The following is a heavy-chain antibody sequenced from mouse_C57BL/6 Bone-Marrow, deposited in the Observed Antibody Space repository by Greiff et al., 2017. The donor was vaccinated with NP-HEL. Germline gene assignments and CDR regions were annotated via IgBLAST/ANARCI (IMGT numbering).Heavy chain of an antibody. J-gene: IGHJ3*01. V-gene: IGHV14-4*01. CDR2: VDPENGDT. CDR1: GFNIKDDY. Sequence: VQLQQSGAELVRPGASVKLSCTASGFNIKDDYMHWVKQRPEQGLEWIGWVDPENGDTEYASKFQGKATIPADTSSNTAYLQLSSLTSEDTAVYYCTTRSPIYYGNPAWFAYWGQGTLVTVSA. D-gene: IGHD2-1*01. CDR3: TTRSPIYYGNPAWFAY.